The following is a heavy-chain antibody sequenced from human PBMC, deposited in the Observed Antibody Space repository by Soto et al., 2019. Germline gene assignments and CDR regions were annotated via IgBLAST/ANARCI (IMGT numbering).Heavy chain of an antibody. CDR1: GGSFSGYY. Sequence: PSETLSLSCAVYGGSFSGYYWSWIRQPPGKGLEWIGEINYSGSTNYNPSLKSRVTISVDTSKNQFSLKLSSVTAADTAVYYCARGTIAARMAIYYYYYYMDVWGKGTTVTVSS. D-gene: IGHD6-6*01. CDR3: ARGTIAARMAIYYYYYYMDV. V-gene: IGHV4-34*01. J-gene: IGHJ6*03. CDR2: INYSGST.